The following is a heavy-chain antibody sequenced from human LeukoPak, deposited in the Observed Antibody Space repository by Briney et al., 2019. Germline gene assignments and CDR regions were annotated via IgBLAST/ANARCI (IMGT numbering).Heavy chain of an antibody. Sequence: SETPSLTCAVSGGSISSGGYSWSWIRQPPGKGLEWIGYIYHSGSTYYNPSLKSRVTISVDRSKNQFSLKLSSVTAADTAVYYCARYSSSWSTLDYWGQGTLVTVSS. CDR2: IYHSGST. J-gene: IGHJ4*02. V-gene: IGHV4-30-2*01. D-gene: IGHD6-13*01. CDR3: ARYSSSWSTLDY. CDR1: GGSISSGGYS.